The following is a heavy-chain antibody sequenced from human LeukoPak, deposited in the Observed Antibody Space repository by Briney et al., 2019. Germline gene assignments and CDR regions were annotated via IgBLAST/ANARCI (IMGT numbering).Heavy chain of an antibody. CDR3: ARVGPYCSGAPPAP. CDR1: GYTFTSYG. J-gene: IGHJ5*02. V-gene: IGHV1-18*01. D-gene: IGHD3-10*01. Sequence: GASVKVSCKASGYTFTSYGISWGRQAPGQGLEWMGWISAYNGNTNYAQKLQGRVTMTTDTSTSTAYMELRSLRSDDTAVYYCARVGPYCSGAPPAPWGQGTLVTVSS. CDR2: ISAYNGNT.